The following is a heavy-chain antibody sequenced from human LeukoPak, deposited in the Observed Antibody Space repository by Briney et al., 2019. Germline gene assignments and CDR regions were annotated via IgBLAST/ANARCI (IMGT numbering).Heavy chain of an antibody. J-gene: IGHJ6*03. Sequence: ASVKVSCKASGDTFTGYYMHWVRQAPGQGLEWMGWINPNSGGTNYAQKFQGRVTMTRDTSISTAYMELSRLRSDDTAVYYCARDASQGITGTTFYYYYYMDVWGKGTTVTVSS. V-gene: IGHV1-2*02. CDR2: INPNSGGT. CDR1: GDTFTGYY. CDR3: ARDASQGITGTTFYYYYYMDV. D-gene: IGHD1-7*01.